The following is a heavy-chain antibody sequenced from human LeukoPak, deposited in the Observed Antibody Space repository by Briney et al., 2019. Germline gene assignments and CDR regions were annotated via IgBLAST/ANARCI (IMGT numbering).Heavy chain of an antibody. CDR2: IYYSGST. V-gene: IGHV4-59*01. D-gene: IGHD3-22*01. CDR3: ARGTMISWFDP. CDR1: GGSISSYY. J-gene: IGHJ5*02. Sequence: PSETLSLTCTVSGGSISSYYWSWIRQPPGKGLEWIGYIYYSGSTNYDPSLKSRVTISVDTSMNQFSLKLSSVTAADTAVYYCARGTMISWFDPWGQGTLVTVSS.